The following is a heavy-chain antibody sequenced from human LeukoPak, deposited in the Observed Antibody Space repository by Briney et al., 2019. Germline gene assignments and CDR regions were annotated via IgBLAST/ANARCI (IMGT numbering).Heavy chain of an antibody. CDR3: ARAVGARVPFDY. CDR2: INHSGST. CDR1: GGSFSGYY. J-gene: IGHJ4*02. V-gene: IGHV4-34*01. D-gene: IGHD1-26*01. Sequence: SETLSLTCAVYGGSFSGYYWSWIRQPPGKGLEWIGEINHSGSTNYNPSLMSRVTISVDTSNNQFSLKLSSVTAADTAVYYCARAVGARVPFDYWGQGTLVTVSS.